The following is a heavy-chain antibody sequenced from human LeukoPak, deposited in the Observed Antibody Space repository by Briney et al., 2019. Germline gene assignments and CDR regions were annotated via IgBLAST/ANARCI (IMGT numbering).Heavy chain of an antibody. Sequence: GASVKVSCKASGYTFTSYGISWVRQAPGQGLEWMGWISAYNGNTNYAQKLQGRVTMTTDTSTSTAYMELRSLRSDDTAVYYCARRGVPGYYDSSGYYVTFVYWGQGTLVTVSS. D-gene: IGHD3-22*01. V-gene: IGHV1-18*01. CDR3: ARRGVPGYYDSSGYYVTFVY. CDR2: ISAYNGNT. CDR1: GYTFTSYG. J-gene: IGHJ4*02.